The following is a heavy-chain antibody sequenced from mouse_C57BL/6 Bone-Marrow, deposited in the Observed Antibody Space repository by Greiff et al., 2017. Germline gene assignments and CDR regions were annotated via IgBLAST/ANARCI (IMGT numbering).Heavy chain of an antibody. J-gene: IGHJ1*03. D-gene: IGHD1-1*01. CDR3: TTSGLSTTVVAFLYWYFDV. V-gene: IGHV14-4*01. CDR2: IDPENGDT. Sequence: EVKLQESGAELVRPGASVKLSCTASGFNIKDDYMHWVKQRPEQGLEWIGWIDPENGDTEYDSKFQGKATITADTSSNTAYMPLSSLTSEDTAVYDCTTSGLSTTVVAFLYWYFDVWGTGTTVTVSS. CDR1: GFNIKDDY.